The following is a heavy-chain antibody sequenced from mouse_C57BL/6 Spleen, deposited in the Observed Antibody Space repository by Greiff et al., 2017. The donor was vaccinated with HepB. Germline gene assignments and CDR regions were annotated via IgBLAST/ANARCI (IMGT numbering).Heavy chain of an antibody. V-gene: IGHV7-3*01. CDR1: GFTFTDYY. CDR2: IRNKANGYTT. Sequence: EVKLMESGGGLVQPGGSLSLSCAASGFTFTDYYMSWVRQPPGKALEWLGFIRNKANGYTTEYSASVKGRFTISRDNSQSILYLQMNALRAEDSATYYCAREGGAMDYWGQGTSVTVSS. J-gene: IGHJ4*01. CDR3: AREGGAMDY.